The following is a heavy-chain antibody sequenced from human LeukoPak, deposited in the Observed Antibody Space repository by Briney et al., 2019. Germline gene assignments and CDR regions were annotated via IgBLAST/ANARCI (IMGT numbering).Heavy chain of an antibody. CDR2: ISSSGSTI. D-gene: IGHD2-15*01. CDR3: AKAPVTSCRGAFCYPFDY. CDR1: GFTFSDYY. Sequence: PGGSLRLSCAASGFTFSDYYMSWIRQAPGKGLEWVSYISSSGSTIYYAASVRGRFTISGDTSRSTLYLQMNSLRAEDAAVYYCAKAPVTSCRGAFCYPFDYWGQGTLVTVSS. V-gene: IGHV3-11*01. J-gene: IGHJ4*02.